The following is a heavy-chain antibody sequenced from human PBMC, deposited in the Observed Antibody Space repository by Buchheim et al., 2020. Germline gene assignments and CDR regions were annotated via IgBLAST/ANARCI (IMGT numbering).Heavy chain of an antibody. Sequence: QVQLVESGGGVVQPGRSLRLSCAASGFTFSSYGMHWVRQAPGKGLEWVAVISYDGSNKYYADSVKGRFTISRDNSKNTLYLQMNSLRAEDTAVYYCAKLLAVAPLDYWGQGTL. D-gene: IGHD6-19*01. CDR1: GFTFSSYG. V-gene: IGHV3-30*18. CDR3: AKLLAVAPLDY. J-gene: IGHJ4*02. CDR2: ISYDGSNK.